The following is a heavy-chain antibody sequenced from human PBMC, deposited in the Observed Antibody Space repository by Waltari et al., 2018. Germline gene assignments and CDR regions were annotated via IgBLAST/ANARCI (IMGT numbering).Heavy chain of an antibody. J-gene: IGHJ4*02. V-gene: IGHV1-18*01. CDR1: GYTFSNYG. CDR2: IPADNRNT. CDR3: ARVFDSSQYYYGSDY. D-gene: IGHD3-22*01. Sequence: QVQLVQSGTEVKKPGASVKVSCKASGYTFSNYGVSWVRQAPGQGLEWVGWIPADNRNTHSAPKLQGRVTITTDTSTTTAYLELLSLTSDDTAVYYCARVFDSSQYYYGSDYWGQGTLVTVSS.